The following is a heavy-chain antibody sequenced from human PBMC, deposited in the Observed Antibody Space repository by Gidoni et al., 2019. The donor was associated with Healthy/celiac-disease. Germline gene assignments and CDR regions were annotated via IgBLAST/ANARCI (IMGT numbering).Heavy chain of an antibody. D-gene: IGHD5-12*01. J-gene: IGHJ6*02. CDR2: ISISGSTI. CDR3: ARVGGYDGYYGMDV. CDR1: GFTFSSYE. Sequence: EVQLVESGGGLVQPGGSLRLYCAASGFTFSSYEMNWVRQATGKGLEWVSYISISGSTIYYADSVKGRFTISRDNAKNSLYLQMNSLRAEDTAVYYCARVGGYDGYYGMDVWGQGTTVTVSS. V-gene: IGHV3-48*03.